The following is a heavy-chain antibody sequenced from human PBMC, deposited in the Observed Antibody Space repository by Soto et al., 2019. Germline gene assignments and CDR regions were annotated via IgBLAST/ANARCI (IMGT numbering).Heavy chain of an antibody. CDR3: VRAKDSSGWYSFDS. Sequence: EVELVESGGGLVQPGGSLRLSCAASGFTFSRYDMHWVRQPTGKGLEWVSGIGSAGDTYYPGSVKARFTISREDAKNSLYRQMNSLRGEDTAVYYCVRAKDSSGWYSFDSWGWGPLVTVSS. V-gene: IGHV3-13*01. D-gene: IGHD6-19*01. CDR1: GFTFSRYD. CDR2: IGSAGDT. J-gene: IGHJ4*02.